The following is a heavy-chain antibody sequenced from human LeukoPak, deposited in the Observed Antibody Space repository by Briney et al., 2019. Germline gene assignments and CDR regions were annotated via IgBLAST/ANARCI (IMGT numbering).Heavy chain of an antibody. D-gene: IGHD3-22*01. CDR1: GGXFSSYA. J-gene: IGHJ4*02. Sequence: ASVKVSCRASGGXFSSYAISWVRQAPGQGLEWLGGIIPIFGTANYAQKFQGRVTITADESTSTAYMELSSLRSEDTAVYYCAAQYYYDSSGYYITPFDYWGQGTLVTVSS. CDR3: AAQYYYDSSGYYITPFDY. V-gene: IGHV1-69*13. CDR2: IIPIFGTA.